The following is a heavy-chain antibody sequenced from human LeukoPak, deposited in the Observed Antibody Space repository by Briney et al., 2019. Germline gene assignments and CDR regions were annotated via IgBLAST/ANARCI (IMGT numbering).Heavy chain of an antibody. V-gene: IGHV4-59*01. J-gene: IGHJ4*02. CDR1: GDSISNYY. Sequence: PSETLSLTCTVSGDSISNYYWSWIRQSPGKKLEWIGYMYNRGSTIYNPSLKSRVTISTDTSKNQLSLRLTSVTAADTAVYYCARAEKAVTGTLDYWGQGTLITVSS. CDR3: ARAEKAVTGTLDY. D-gene: IGHD6-19*01. CDR2: MYNRGST.